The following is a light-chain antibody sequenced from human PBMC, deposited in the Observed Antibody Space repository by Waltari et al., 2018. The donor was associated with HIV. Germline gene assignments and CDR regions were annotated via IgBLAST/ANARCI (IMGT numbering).Light chain of an antibody. Sequence: QSLLTQPPSVSGAPGQRVTMSCTGSSSTIGAGYDVNWYQQLPGTAPRLLIFGNRNRPAGVPDRVAGSKSGTSASLAITGLQAEDEADYYCQAYDRSLSAVMFGGGTKLTVL. CDR2: GNR. CDR1: SSTIGAGYD. J-gene: IGLJ3*02. V-gene: IGLV1-40*01. CDR3: QAYDRSLSAVM.